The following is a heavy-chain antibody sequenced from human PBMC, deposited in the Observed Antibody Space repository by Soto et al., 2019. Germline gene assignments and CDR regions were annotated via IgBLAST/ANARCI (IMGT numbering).Heavy chain of an antibody. J-gene: IGHJ6*02. D-gene: IGHD2-2*01. V-gene: IGHV1-69*01. CDR2: IIPISGTA. Sequence: QVQLVQSGAEVKTPGSSVKVSCKASGGTFSSYAISWVRQAPGQGLEWMGGIIPISGTANYAQKFQGRVTITADESTSTAYMELSSLRSEATAAYYCARSQGSSTSLEIYYYYYYGMDVWGQGTTVTVSS. CDR3: ARSQGSSTSLEIYYYYYYGMDV. CDR1: GGTFSSYA.